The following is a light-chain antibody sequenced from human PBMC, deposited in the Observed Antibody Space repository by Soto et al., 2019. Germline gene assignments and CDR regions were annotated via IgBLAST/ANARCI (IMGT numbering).Light chain of an antibody. Sequence: DIQMTQSPSSVSASVGDRVTITCRASQVISSWLSWYQQKPGKAPKLLIYAASSLQSGVPSRISGRGSGTDFTLTISSLQTEDFAPYYCQQTNRFPLTFGGGTKVEIE. CDR1: QVISSW. V-gene: IGKV1-12*01. J-gene: IGKJ4*01. CDR2: AAS. CDR3: QQTNRFPLT.